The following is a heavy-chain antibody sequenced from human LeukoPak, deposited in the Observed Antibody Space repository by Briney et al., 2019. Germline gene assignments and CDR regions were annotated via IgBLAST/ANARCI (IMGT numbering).Heavy chain of an antibody. CDR1: GITLSNYG. V-gene: IGHV3-23*01. CDR3: AKRGVVIRVILVGFHKEAYYFDS. J-gene: IGHJ4*02. CDR2: ISDRGSRT. Sequence: GGSLRLSCAVSGITLSNYGMSWVRQALGKGLEWVAGISDRGSRTNYADSVKGRFTISTDNPKNTLYLQMNSRRAEDTAVYFCAKRGVVIRVILVGFHKEAYYFDSWGQGALVTVSS. D-gene: IGHD3-22*01.